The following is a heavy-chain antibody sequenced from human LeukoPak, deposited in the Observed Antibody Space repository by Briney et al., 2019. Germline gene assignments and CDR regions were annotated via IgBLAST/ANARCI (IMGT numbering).Heavy chain of an antibody. CDR1: GFTFSDYY. CDR3: AVLTYQLLDYYFDY. V-gene: IGHV3-11*04. J-gene: IGHJ4*02. CDR2: ISSSGSTI. D-gene: IGHD2-2*01. Sequence: GGSLRLSCAASGFTFSDYYMSWIRQAPGKGLEWVSYISSSGSTIYYADSVKGRFTISRDNAKNSLYLQMNSLRAEDTAVYYCAVLTYQLLDYYFDYWGQGTLVTVSS.